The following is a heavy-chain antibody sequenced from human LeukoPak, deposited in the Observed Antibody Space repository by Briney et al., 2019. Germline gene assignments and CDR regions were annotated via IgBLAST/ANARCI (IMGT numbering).Heavy chain of an antibody. CDR3: ARGSSSWYVGPPLDY. CDR2: LNPNSGDT. Sequence: ASVKVSCKASGYSFTGYFIHWVRQAPGQGLEWMGWLNPNSGDTNYEQKFQGRVTMTRGTSISTAYMELSRLTSDDTAVYYCARGSSSWYVGPPLDYWGQGTLVTVSS. J-gene: IGHJ4*02. D-gene: IGHD6-13*01. CDR1: GYSFTGYF. V-gene: IGHV1-2*02.